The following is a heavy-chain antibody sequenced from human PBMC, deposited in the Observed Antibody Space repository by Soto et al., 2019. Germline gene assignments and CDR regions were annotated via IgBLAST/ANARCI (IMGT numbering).Heavy chain of an antibody. CDR2: NSAYNGNT. J-gene: IGHJ4*02. CDR1: GYTFTNYA. V-gene: IGHV1-18*01. D-gene: IGHD6-13*01. Sequence: QVQLVQSEAEVKKPGASVKVSCKASGYTFTNYAIGWVRQAPGQGLEGMGWNSAYNGNTNYAQRLQGRVTMTTDTSTSTAYMELRSLQYDDTAVYYCARVYPFIGATGTPDYWGQGTLVTVSS. CDR3: ARVYPFIGATGTPDY.